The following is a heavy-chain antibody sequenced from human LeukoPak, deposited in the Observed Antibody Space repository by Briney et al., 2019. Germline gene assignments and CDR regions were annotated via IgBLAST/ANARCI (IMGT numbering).Heavy chain of an antibody. D-gene: IGHD1-26*01. Sequence: SETLSLTCTVSGGSISSSSYYWGWIRQPPGKGLEWIGSIYYSGSPNYNPSLKSPVTISVDTSKNQFSLKLSSVTAADTAVYYCARRGVGATSYAFDIWGQGTMVTVSS. CDR1: GGSISSSSYY. J-gene: IGHJ3*02. CDR2: IYYSGSP. CDR3: ARRGVGATSYAFDI. V-gene: IGHV4-39*07.